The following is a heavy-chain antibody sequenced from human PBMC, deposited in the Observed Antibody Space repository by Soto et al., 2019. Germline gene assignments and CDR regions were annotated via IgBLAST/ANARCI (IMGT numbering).Heavy chain of an antibody. CDR1: GGSIGSGGYY. D-gene: IGHD3-10*01. J-gene: IGHJ4*02. CDR2: IYYSGSS. V-gene: IGHV4-31*03. CDR3: ARVSSGGTPERYFDD. Sequence: SETLSLTCTVSGGSIGSGGYYWSWIRQHPGKGLEWIGYIYYSGSSYYNPSLKSRVTISVDTSKNQFSLKLSSVTAADTAVYYCARVSSGGTPERYFDDWGQGTLVTVSS.